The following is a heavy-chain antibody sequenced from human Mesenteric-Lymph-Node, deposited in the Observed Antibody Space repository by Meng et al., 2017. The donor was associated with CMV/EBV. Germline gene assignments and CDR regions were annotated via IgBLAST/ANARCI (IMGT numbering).Heavy chain of an antibody. V-gene: IGHV7-4-1*02. D-gene: IGHD6-13*01. Sequence: CKASGYTFTSYAMNWVRQAPGQGLEWMGWINTNTGSPTYAQGFTGRFVFSLDTSVSTAYLQISSLKAEDTAVYYCARVYSSSWPRFDPWGQGTLVTVSS. CDR1: GYTFTSYA. CDR2: INTNTGSP. J-gene: IGHJ5*02. CDR3: ARVYSSSWPRFDP.